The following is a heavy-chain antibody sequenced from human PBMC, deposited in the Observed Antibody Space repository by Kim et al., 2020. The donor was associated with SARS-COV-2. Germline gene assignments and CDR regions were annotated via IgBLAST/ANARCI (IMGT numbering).Heavy chain of an antibody. V-gene: IGHV4-31*03. J-gene: IGHJ5*02. CDR1: GGSISSGGYY. D-gene: IGHD2-2*01. CDR3: ARGRDIVVVPAAPNWFDP. CDR2: IYYSGST. Sequence: SETLSLTCTVSGGSISSGGYYWSWIRQHPGKGLEWIGYIYYSGSTYYNPSLKSRVTISVDTSKNQFSLKLSSVTAADTAVYYCARGRDIVVVPAAPNWFDPWGQGTLVTVSS.